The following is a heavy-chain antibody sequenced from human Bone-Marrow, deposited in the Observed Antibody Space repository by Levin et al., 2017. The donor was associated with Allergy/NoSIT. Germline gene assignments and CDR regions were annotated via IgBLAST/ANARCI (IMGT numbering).Heavy chain of an antibody. V-gene: IGHV3-7*01. CDR1: GFTFTKYW. J-gene: IGHJ4*02. Sequence: GGSLRLSCAASGFTFTKYWMSWIRQAPGTGLQWVANISPDGSGKYYVDSMEGRFTISRDNAKNSLFLQLNSLRAEDSAVYYCAKNSRETRDGSFWGQGTLVTVSS. D-gene: IGHD1-26*01. CDR3: AKNSRETRDGSF. CDR2: ISPDGSGK.